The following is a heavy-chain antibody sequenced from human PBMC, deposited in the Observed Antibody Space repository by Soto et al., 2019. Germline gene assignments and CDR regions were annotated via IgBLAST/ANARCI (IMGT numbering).Heavy chain of an antibody. J-gene: IGHJ4*02. CDR2: ISGSDGKT. CDR3: ARWSYLDY. Sequence: GGSLRLSCAASGISFGSYALSWVRQAPGKGLEWVSTISGSDGKTFYADSVKGRFSISRDTSQSILYLEMNSLRADDTAMYYCARWSYLDYWGQGTRVTVSS. D-gene: IGHD3-3*01. V-gene: IGHV3-23*01. CDR1: GISFGSYA.